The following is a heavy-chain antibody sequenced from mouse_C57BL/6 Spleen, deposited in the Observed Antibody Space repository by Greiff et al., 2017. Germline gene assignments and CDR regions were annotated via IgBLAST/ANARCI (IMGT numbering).Heavy chain of an antibody. Sequence: VHLVESGAELMKPGASVKLSCKATGYTFTGYWIEWVKQRPGHGLEWIGEILPGSGSTNYNEKFKGKATFTADTSSNTAYMQLSSLTTEDSAIYYGARTGYDYDGGYAMDYWGQGTSVTVSS. CDR2: ILPGSGST. J-gene: IGHJ4*01. D-gene: IGHD2-4*01. V-gene: IGHV1-9*01. CDR3: ARTGYDYDGGYAMDY. CDR1: GYTFTGYW.